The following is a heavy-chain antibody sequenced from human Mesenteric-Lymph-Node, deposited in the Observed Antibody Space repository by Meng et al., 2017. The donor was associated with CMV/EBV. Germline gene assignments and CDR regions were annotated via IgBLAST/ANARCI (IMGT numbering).Heavy chain of an antibody. V-gene: IGHV1-18*01. CDR2: ISTYSGNA. D-gene: IGHD3-10*01. CDR1: GYTFPQFG. Sequence: ASVKVSCKASGYTFPQFGIIWVRQAPGQGLEWMGWISTYSGNANYAQKFQGRVTMTRDTSTTTAYLELRGLTSDDTAVYYCARFYGSGSYYFDYWGQGTLVTVSS. J-gene: IGHJ4*02. CDR3: ARFYGSGSYYFDY.